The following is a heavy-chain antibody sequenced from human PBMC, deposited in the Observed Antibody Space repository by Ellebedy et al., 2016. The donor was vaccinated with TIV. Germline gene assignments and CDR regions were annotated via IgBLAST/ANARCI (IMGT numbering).Heavy chain of an antibody. J-gene: IGHJ4*02. CDR3: ARALRAGYNYVDY. V-gene: IGHV1-2*02. CDR2: INPNSGGT. CDR1: GYTFTGYY. Sequence: ASVKVSCKASGYTFTGYYMHWVRQAPGQGLEWMGWINPNSGGTNYAQKLQGRVTMTTDRSTSTAYMELRSLTSDDTAVYYCARALRAGYNYVDYWGQGTLVTVSS. D-gene: IGHD5-24*01.